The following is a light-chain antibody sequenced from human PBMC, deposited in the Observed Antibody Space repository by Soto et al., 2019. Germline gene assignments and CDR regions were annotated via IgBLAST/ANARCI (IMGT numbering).Light chain of an antibody. CDR3: ASLDYCLNGYV. Sequence: QSVLTQPPSASGTPGQRVTISCSGGSSTIGSDTVNWYQHLPGTAPKLLIYTNNQRPSGVPDRFSGSKSGTSASLTISGLQSEDEAEYYCASLDYCLNGYVFGTGTKLTVL. CDR2: TNN. CDR1: SSTIGSDT. V-gene: IGLV1-44*01. J-gene: IGLJ1*01.